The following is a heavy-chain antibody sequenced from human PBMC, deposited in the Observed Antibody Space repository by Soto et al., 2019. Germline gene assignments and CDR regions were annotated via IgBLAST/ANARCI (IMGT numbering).Heavy chain of an antibody. CDR3: ARDLWGSSSWYNPLFDY. CDR1: GFTFSSYA. Sequence: GSLRLSCAASGFTFSSYAMHWVRQAPGKGLEWVAVISYDGSTKYYADSVKGRFTISRDNSKNTLYLQMNSLRAEDTAVYYCARDLWGSSSWYNPLFDYWGQGTLVTVSS. J-gene: IGHJ4*02. CDR2: ISYDGSTK. D-gene: IGHD6-13*01. V-gene: IGHV3-30-3*01.